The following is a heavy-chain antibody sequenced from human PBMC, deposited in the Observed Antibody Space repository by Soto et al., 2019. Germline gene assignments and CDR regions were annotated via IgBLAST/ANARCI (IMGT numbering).Heavy chain of an antibody. V-gene: IGHV1-3*05. J-gene: IGHJ4*02. Sequence: QVQLVQSGAEEKKPGASVKVSCKASGYTFTSYAMHWVRQAPGQRLEWMGWINAGNGNTKYSPKFQGRVTITRDTSASTAYMELSSLRSEDTAVYYCARSIVVVTALDYLGQGTLVTVSS. CDR1: GYTFTSYA. CDR2: INAGNGNT. CDR3: ARSIVVVTALDY. D-gene: IGHD2-21*02.